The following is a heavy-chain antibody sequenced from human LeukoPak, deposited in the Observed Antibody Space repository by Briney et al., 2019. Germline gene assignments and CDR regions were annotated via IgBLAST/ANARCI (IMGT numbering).Heavy chain of an antibody. CDR1: GGSISSSSYY. D-gene: IGHD6-19*01. CDR2: IYYSGST. Sequence: PSETLSLTCTVSGGSISSSSYYWGWIRQPPGKGLEWIGSIYYSGSTYYNPSLKSRVTISVDTSKNQFSLKLSSVTAADTAVYYCARGLTIAVAEDYWGQGTLVTVSS. V-gene: IGHV4-39*07. CDR3: ARGLTIAVAEDY. J-gene: IGHJ4*02.